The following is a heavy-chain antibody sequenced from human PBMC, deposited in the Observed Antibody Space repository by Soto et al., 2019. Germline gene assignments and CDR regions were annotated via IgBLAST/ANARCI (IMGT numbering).Heavy chain of an antibody. D-gene: IGHD5-12*01. Sequence: HPGGSLRLSCAASGFTFSSYGMHWVRQAPGKGLEWVAVISYDGSNKYYADSVKGRFTISRDNSKNTLYLQMNSLRAEDTAVYYCAKDVGNSGYDYYYGDYYYGMDVWGQGTTVTVSS. J-gene: IGHJ6*02. CDR3: AKDVGNSGYDYYYGDYYYGMDV. V-gene: IGHV3-30*18. CDR2: ISYDGSNK. CDR1: GFTFSSYG.